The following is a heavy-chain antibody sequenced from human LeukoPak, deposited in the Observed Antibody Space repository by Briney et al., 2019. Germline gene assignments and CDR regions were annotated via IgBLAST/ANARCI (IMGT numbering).Heavy chain of an antibody. CDR3: TSRSGNSDYDYYYYYGMDV. V-gene: IGHV3-73*01. CDR2: IRSKANNYAT. Sequence: RGGSLRLSCAASGFTVSSNYMSWVRQASGKGLEWVGRIRSKANNYATAYAASVKGRFTISRDDLRNTAYLQMNSLKTEDTAVYYCTSRSGNSDYDYYYYYGMDVWGQGTTVTVSS. D-gene: IGHD5-12*01. J-gene: IGHJ6*02. CDR1: GFTVSSNY.